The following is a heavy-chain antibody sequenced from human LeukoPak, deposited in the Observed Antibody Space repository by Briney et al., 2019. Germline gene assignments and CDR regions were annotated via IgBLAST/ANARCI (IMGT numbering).Heavy chain of an antibody. V-gene: IGHV4-34*01. CDR1: GGSFSGYY. J-gene: IGHJ3*02. CDR2: INHSGST. CDR3: ARVRYYDSSDDAFDI. Sequence: SETLSLTCAVYGGSFSGYYWSWIRQPPGKGLEWIGEINHSGSTNYNPPLKSRVTISVDTSKNQFSLKLSSVTAADTAVYYCARVRYYDSSDDAFDIWGQGTMVTVSS. D-gene: IGHD3-22*01.